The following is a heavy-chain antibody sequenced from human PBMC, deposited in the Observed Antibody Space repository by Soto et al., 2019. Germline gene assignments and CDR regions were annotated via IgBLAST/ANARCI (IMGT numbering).Heavy chain of an antibody. CDR2: ISTYNGNT. V-gene: IGHV1-18*04. D-gene: IGHD2-21*02. J-gene: IGHJ4*02. Sequence: QVQLVQSGAEVKKPGASVKVSCKASGYTFTDYGISWVRQAPGQGLEWMGWISTYNGNTIYAQKIQGRVTMTTDTSTSTAYVELRSLISHDTAVYYCAREEGISDRHAFDYWGQGTLVTVSS. CDR3: AREEGISDRHAFDY. CDR1: GYTFTDYG.